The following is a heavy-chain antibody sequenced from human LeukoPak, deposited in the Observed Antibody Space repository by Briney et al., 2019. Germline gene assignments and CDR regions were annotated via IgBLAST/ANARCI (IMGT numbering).Heavy chain of an antibody. V-gene: IGHV3-15*01. CDR1: GFTFSNAW. CDR3: PTASRGWLQSCFDY. Sequence: GGSLRLSCAASGFTFSNAWMSWVRQPPGKGLEWVGLIKSKTDGGTTDYATPGKGSFTISRDDSKNTLYLQMNSLKTEDKTVYYCPTASRGWLQSCFDYWGQGTLVTVSS. CDR2: IKSKTDGGTT. D-gene: IGHD5-24*01. J-gene: IGHJ4*02.